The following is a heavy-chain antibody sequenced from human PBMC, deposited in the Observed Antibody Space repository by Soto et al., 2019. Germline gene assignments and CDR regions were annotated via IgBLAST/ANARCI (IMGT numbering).Heavy chain of an antibody. J-gene: IGHJ4*02. D-gene: IGHD1-26*01. V-gene: IGHV1-2*02. CDR3: ARGRSGQLVVFY. CDR2: IGPESGAT. Sequence: QVQLVQSGAEVKKPGASVKVSCKASGYTFTGHYIHWVRQAPEQGPEWMGEIGPESGATRYAQKFQRRVTMTRDMSITTVYMELTNLSPDDTAVYYCARGRSGQLVVFYWGQGTPVTVSS. CDR1: GYTFTGHY.